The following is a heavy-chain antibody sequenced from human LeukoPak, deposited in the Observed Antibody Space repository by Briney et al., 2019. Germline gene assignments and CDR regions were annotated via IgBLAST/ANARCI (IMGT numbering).Heavy chain of an antibody. Sequence: ASVKVSCKASGYTFTSYGISWVRHAPGQGLEWMGWISAYNGNTNYAQKLQGRVTMTTDTSTSTAYMELRSLRSDDTAVYYCARAGHIVVVTAIRAFDIWGQGTMVTVSS. J-gene: IGHJ3*02. V-gene: IGHV1-18*01. CDR1: GYTFTSYG. D-gene: IGHD2-21*02. CDR3: ARAGHIVVVTAIRAFDI. CDR2: ISAYNGNT.